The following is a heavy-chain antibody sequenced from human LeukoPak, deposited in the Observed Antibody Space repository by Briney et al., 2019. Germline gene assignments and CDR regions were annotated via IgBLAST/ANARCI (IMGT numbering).Heavy chain of an antibody. J-gene: IGHJ4*02. D-gene: IGHD3-22*01. CDR3: AKDYRYYYDSSGLFDY. V-gene: IGHV3-21*04. Sequence: PGGSLRLSCAASGFTFSSYSMNWVRQAPGKGLEWVSSISSSSSYIYYADSVKGRFTISRDNAKNSLYLQMNSLRAEDTALYYCAKDYRYYYDSSGLFDYWGQGTLVTVSS. CDR1: GFTFSSYS. CDR2: ISSSSSYI.